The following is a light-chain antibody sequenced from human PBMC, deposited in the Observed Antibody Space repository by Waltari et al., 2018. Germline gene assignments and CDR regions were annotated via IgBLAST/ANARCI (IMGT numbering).Light chain of an antibody. CDR2: GVG. CDR3: SSYTDTSTWI. J-gene: IGLJ2*01. Sequence: WDQQHPGKPPKLMILGVGNRPSGVSDRFSGSKSGNTASLTISGLQTEDEADYYCSSYTDTSTWIFGGGTRLTVL. V-gene: IGLV2-14*03.